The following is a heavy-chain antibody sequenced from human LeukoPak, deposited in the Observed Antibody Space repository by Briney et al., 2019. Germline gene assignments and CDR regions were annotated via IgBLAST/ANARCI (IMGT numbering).Heavy chain of an antibody. J-gene: IGHJ4*02. CDR1: GYSISSGYY. CDR3: AKGNYYDSSGYLDY. V-gene: IGHV4-38-2*02. D-gene: IGHD3-22*01. Sequence: PSATLSLTCTVSGYSISSGYYWGWIRQPPGKGLEWIGSIYHSGSTYYNPSLKSRVTISVDTSKNQFSLKLSSVTAADTAVYYCAKGNYYDSSGYLDYWGQGTLVTVSS. CDR2: IYHSGST.